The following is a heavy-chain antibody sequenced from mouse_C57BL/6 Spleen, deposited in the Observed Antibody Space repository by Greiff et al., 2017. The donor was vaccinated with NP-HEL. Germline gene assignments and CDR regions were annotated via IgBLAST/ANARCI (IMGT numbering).Heavy chain of an antibody. V-gene: IGHV14-1*01. CDR1: GFNIKDYY. CDR3: TTLDSSGYVDAMDY. CDR2: IDPEDGDT. D-gene: IGHD3-2*02. J-gene: IGHJ4*01. Sequence: VQLQQSGAELVRPGASVKLSCTASGFNIKDYYMHWVKQRPEQGLEWIGRIDPEDGDTEYAPKFQGKATMTADTSSNTAYLQLSSLTSEDTAVYYCTTLDSSGYVDAMDYWGQGTSVTVSS.